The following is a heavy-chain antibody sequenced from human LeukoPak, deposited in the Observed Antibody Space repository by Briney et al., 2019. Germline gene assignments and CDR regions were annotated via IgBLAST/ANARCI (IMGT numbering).Heavy chain of an antibody. CDR1: GYTFTGYY. Sequence: ASVKVSCKASGYTFTGYYMHWVRQAPGQGLEWMGWINPNSGGTNYAQKFQGRVTMTRDTSISTAYMELSRLRSDDTAVYYCARDLFSYSSGWYSWYFDLWGRGTLVTVSS. D-gene: IGHD6-19*01. V-gene: IGHV1-2*02. CDR3: ARDLFSYSSGWYSWYFDL. CDR2: INPNSGGT. J-gene: IGHJ2*01.